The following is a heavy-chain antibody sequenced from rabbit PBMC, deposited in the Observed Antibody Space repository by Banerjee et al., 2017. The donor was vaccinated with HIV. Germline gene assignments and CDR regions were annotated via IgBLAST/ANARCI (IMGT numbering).Heavy chain of an antibody. D-gene: IGHD6-1*01. CDR1: GFDFSSYYC. V-gene: IGHV1S43*01. CDR2: IYTGSGGT. CDR3: ASSGVAGYDYTTTGYFKL. J-gene: IGHJ4*01. Sequence: QEQLKETGGGLVQPGGSLTLSCKASGFDFSSYYCMCWVRQAPGKGLEWIGCIYTGSGGTWDASWVNGRFTISRSTSLNTVDLKMTTLTAADTATYFCASSGVAGYDYTTTGYFKLWGPGTLVTVS.